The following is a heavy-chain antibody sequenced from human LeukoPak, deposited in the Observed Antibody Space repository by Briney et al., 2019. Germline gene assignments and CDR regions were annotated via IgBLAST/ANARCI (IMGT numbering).Heavy chain of an antibody. Sequence: TSETLSLTCTVSGYSISSGYYWSWIRQPPGKGLEWIGYIYYSGSTNYNPSLKSRVTISVDTSKNQFSLKLSSVTAADTAVYYCARVVAATMGWFDPWGQGTLVTVSS. V-gene: IGHV4-61*01. CDR3: ARVVAATMGWFDP. J-gene: IGHJ5*02. CDR1: GYSISSGYY. D-gene: IGHD2-15*01. CDR2: IYYSGST.